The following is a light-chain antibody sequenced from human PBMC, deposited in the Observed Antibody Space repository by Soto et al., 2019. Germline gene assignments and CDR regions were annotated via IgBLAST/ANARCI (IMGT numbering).Light chain of an antibody. V-gene: IGKV3-11*01. CDR2: DAF. J-gene: IGKJ4*01. CDR1: QSVSSY. Sequence: EIVSTQSPATLSLSPGERATLSCRASQSVSSYLAWYQQKPGQAPRLLIYDAFNKATGIPARFSGSGSGTDFTLTISSLEPEDFAVYYCQQRSNWLTFGGGTKVEIK. CDR3: QQRSNWLT.